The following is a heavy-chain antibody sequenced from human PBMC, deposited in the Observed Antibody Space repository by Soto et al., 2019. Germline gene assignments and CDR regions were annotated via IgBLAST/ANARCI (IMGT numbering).Heavy chain of an antibody. CDR3: ARGNGEGVVAEYFDY. D-gene: IGHD2-15*01. CDR1: GGSFSGYY. Sequence: PSETLSLTCAVYGGSFSGYYWSWIRQPPGKGLEWIGEINHSGSTNYNPSLKSRVTISVDTSKNQFSLKLSSVTAADTAVYYCARGNGEGVVAEYFDYWGQGTLVTVSS. V-gene: IGHV4-34*01. CDR2: INHSGST. J-gene: IGHJ4*02.